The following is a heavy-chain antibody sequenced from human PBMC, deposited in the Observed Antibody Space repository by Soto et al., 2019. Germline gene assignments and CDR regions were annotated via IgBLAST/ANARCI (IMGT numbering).Heavy chain of an antibody. D-gene: IGHD3-22*01. V-gene: IGHV4-4*02. CDR1: GASIRSNNW. J-gene: IGHJ4*02. CDR3: ARGGYDNSGYYFQLDY. CDR2: IHHSGST. Sequence: SETLSLTCVVSGASIRSNNWWTWVRHPPGKGLEWIGEIHHSGSTNYNPSLKSRVTISIDKSKSQFSLRLNFVTAADTAVYFCARGGYDNSGYYFQLDYWGQGTLVTVSS.